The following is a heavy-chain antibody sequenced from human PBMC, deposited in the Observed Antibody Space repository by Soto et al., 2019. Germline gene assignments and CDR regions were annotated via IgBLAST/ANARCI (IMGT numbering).Heavy chain of an antibody. D-gene: IGHD1-7*01. CDR1: GGTFSNYV. J-gene: IGHJ4*02. Sequence: QVQLVQSGAEVKKPGSSVKVSCKASGGTFSNYVVNWVRQAPGQGLEWMGRIIPISGAANYAQKFQGRVTITEDKSTSTASMELSSLRSEDTAVYYCARDMTRTVVPYFDFWGQGTLVTVSS. V-gene: IGHV1-69*06. CDR3: ARDMTRTVVPYFDF. CDR2: IIPISGAA.